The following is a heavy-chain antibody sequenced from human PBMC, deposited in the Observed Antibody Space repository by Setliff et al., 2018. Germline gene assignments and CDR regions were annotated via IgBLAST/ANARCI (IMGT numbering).Heavy chain of an antibody. Sequence: GASVKVSCAASGFTFSSYSMNWVRQAPGKGLEWVSSISSSSSYIYYADSVKGRFTISRDNAKNSLYLQMNSLRAEDTAVYYCAREEVWRSSWEKNYYYYGMDVWGQGTTVTVSS. J-gene: IGHJ6*02. V-gene: IGHV3-21*01. CDR2: ISSSSSYI. CDR1: GFTFSSYS. CDR3: AREEVWRSSWEKNYYYYGMDV. D-gene: IGHD6-13*01.